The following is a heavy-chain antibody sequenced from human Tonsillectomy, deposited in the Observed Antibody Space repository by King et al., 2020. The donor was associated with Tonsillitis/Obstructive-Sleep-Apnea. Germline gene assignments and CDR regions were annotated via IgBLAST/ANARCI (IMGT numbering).Heavy chain of an antibody. CDR2: IYYSGST. V-gene: IGHV4-59*01. CDR1: GGSISSYY. D-gene: IGHD6-13*01. CDR3: ARVRSAGNGLTFDY. J-gene: IGHJ4*02. Sequence: QLQESGPGLVKPSETLSLTCTVSGGSISSYYWSWIRQPPGKGLEWIGYIYYSGSTNYNPSLKSRVTISVDTSKNQFSLKLSSVTAADTAVYYCARVRSAGNGLTFDYWGQGTLVTVSS.